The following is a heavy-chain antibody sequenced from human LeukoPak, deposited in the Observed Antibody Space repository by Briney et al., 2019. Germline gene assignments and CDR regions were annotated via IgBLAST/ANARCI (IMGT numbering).Heavy chain of an antibody. Sequence: TSETLSLTCAVYGGSFSGYYWSWIRQPPGKGLEWIGEINHSGSTNYNPSLKSRVTISVDTSKNQFSLKLSSVTAADTAVYYCARARYILTGYRNWGQGTLVTVSS. CDR2: INHSGST. D-gene: IGHD3-9*01. J-gene: IGHJ4*02. CDR1: GGSFSGYY. V-gene: IGHV4-34*01. CDR3: ARARYILTGYRN.